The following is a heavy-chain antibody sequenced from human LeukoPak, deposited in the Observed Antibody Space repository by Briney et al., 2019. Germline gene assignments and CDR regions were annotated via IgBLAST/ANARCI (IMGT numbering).Heavy chain of an antibody. CDR3: ARASASLTGIAALGFDL. CDR2: IRAYNGNT. D-gene: IGHD6-13*01. J-gene: IGHJ4*02. V-gene: IGHV1-18*01. CDR1: GYTFTSYG. Sequence: ASVKVSCKASGYTFTSYGISWVRQAPGQGLEWMGWIRAYNGNTNYAQKLQGRVTMTTDTSTSTTYMDLRSLGSDDTAVYFCARASASLTGIAALGFDLWGQGTLVTVSS.